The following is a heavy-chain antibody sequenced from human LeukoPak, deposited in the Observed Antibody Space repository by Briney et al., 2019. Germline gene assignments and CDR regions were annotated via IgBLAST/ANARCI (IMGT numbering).Heavy chain of an antibody. D-gene: IGHD2-2*01. J-gene: IGHJ4*02. CDR2: ISGSGGST. Sequence: GGSLRLSCAASGFTFTSYAMSWVRQAPGKRLEWVSAISGSGGSTYYAESVKGRFTISRDNSKNTLYLQMNSLRAEDTAVYYCAKDSLVSSQEYFDYWGQGTLVTVSS. V-gene: IGHV3-23*01. CDR1: GFTFTSYA. CDR3: AKDSLVSSQEYFDY.